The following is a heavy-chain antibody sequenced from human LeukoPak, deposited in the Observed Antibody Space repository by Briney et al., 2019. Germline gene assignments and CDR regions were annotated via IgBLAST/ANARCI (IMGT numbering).Heavy chain of an antibody. CDR1: GGSISSYY. J-gene: IGHJ3*02. CDR3: ATERSDTAYDAFDI. V-gene: IGHV4-59*01. CDR2: IYYSGST. Sequence: SETLSLTCTVSGGSISSYYWSWIRQPPGKGLEWIGYIYYSGSTNYNPSLKSRVTISVDTSKNQFSLKLSSVTAADTAVYYCATERSDTAYDAFDIWGQGTMVTVSS. D-gene: IGHD5-18*01.